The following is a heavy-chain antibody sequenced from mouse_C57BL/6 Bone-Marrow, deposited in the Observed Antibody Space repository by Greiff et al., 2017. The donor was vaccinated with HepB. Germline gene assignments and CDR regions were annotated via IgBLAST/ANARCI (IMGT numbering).Heavy chain of an antibody. J-gene: IGHJ4*01. Sequence: QVQLQQSGAELAKPGASVKLSCKASGYTFTSYWMHWVKQRPGQGLEWIGYINPSSGYTEYNQKFKDKATLTADKSSSTAYMQLSSLTYEDAAVYYCARFLWGYYAMDYWGQGTSVTVSS. V-gene: IGHV1-7*01. CDR3: ARFLWGYYAMDY. CDR1: GYTFTSYW. D-gene: IGHD1-1*02. CDR2: INPSSGYT.